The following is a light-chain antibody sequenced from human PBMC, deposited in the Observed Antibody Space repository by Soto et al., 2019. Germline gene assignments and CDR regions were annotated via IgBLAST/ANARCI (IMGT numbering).Light chain of an antibody. CDR3: KQYGSSPRT. CDR2: GAS. CDR1: QTVRSSS. J-gene: IGKJ1*01. V-gene: IGKV3-20*01. Sequence: DIVLTQSPGTLSLSPGERATLSCRASQTVRSSSLAWYQQKPGQAPRLLIFGASTRAAGFPDRFSGSGSGTDFTLTISRLEPEDFAVYYCKQYGSSPRTFGQGSKVDI.